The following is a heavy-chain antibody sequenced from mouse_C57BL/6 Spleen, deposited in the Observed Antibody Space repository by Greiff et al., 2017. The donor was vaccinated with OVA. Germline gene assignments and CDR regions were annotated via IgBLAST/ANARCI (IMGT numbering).Heavy chain of an antibody. CDR2: ISSGGDYI. D-gene: IGHD2-4*01. CDR3: TRVYYDFYYFDY. J-gene: IGHJ2*01. V-gene: IGHV5-9-1*02. Sequence: EVNVVESGEGLVKPGGSLKLSCAASGFTFSSYAMSWVRQTPEKRLEWVAYISSGGDYIYYADTVKGRFTISRDNARNTLYLQMSSLKSEDTAMYYCTRVYYDFYYFDYWGQGTTLTVSS. CDR1: GFTFSSYA.